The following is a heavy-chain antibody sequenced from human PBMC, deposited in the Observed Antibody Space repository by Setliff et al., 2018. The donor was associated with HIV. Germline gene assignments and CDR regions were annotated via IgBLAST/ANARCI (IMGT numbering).Heavy chain of an antibody. Sequence: LSLSCAASGFAFSNYGMHWVRQAPGKGLEGVAVIWFDGSKKYYADSVKGRFTISRDNSKNTLYLQMNSLRAEDAAVYYCAKGYSGYDCTLDYWGQGTPVTVSS. CDR2: IWFDGSKK. V-gene: IGHV3-33*06. CDR1: GFAFSNYG. D-gene: IGHD5-12*01. CDR3: AKGYSGYDCTLDY. J-gene: IGHJ4*02.